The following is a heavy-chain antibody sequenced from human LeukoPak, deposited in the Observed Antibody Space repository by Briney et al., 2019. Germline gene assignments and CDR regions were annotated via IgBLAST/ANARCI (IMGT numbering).Heavy chain of an antibody. Sequence: GGSLRLSCAASGFTFSSYSINWVRQAPGKGLGWVSSISSSSSYIYYADSVKGRFTISRDNAKNSLYLQMNSLRAEDTAVYYCAREGAYSGSYFDYWGQGTLVTVSS. CDR3: AREGAYSGSYFDY. CDR1: GFTFSSYS. V-gene: IGHV3-21*01. J-gene: IGHJ4*02. D-gene: IGHD1-26*01. CDR2: ISSSSSYI.